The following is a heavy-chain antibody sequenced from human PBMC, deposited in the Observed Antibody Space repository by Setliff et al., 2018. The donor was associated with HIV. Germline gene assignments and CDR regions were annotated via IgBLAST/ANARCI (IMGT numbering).Heavy chain of an antibody. CDR2: INPLGGNT. CDR1: GNTFNSYY. Sequence: ASVKVSCKASGNTFNSYYLHWVRQAPGQGLEWMGIINPLGGNTNYYAQKFQGRVTMTRDTSTSTIYMGLSSLRSEDTAVYYCAKADYCSGGSCNSRRSIDYWGQGTLVTVSS. CDR3: AKADYCSGGSCNSRRSIDY. V-gene: IGHV1-46*02. J-gene: IGHJ4*02. D-gene: IGHD2-15*01.